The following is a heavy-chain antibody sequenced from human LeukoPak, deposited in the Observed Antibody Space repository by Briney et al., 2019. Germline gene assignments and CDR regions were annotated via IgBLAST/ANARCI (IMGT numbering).Heavy chain of an antibody. D-gene: IGHD2-15*01. V-gene: IGHV1-69*05. Sequence: GASVKVSCKASGGTFSSYAISWVRQAPGQGLEWMGGIIPIFGTANYAQKFQGRVTITTDESTSTAYMELSSVRSEDTAVYYCARSVLGYCSGGSCSMDVWGKGTTVTVSS. CDR1: GGTFSSYA. CDR3: ARSVLGYCSGGSCSMDV. CDR2: IIPIFGTA. J-gene: IGHJ6*03.